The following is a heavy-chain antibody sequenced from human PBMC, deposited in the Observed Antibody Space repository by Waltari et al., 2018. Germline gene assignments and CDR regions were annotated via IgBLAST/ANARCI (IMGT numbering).Heavy chain of an antibody. CDR2: IYTSGST. CDR3: ARGDYYYYYMDV. V-gene: IGHV4-4*07. J-gene: IGHJ6*03. CDR1: GGSISSYY. Sequence: QVQLQESGPGLVKPSETLSLTCTVSGGSISSYYWSWIRQPAGKGWGGIGRIYTSGSTNYNPSIKIRVTMSVDTSKNQFSLKLSSVTAADTAVYYCARGDYYYYYMDVWGKGTTVTVSS.